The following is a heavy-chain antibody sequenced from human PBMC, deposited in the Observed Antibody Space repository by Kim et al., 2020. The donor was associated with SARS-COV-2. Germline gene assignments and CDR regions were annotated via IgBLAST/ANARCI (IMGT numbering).Heavy chain of an antibody. D-gene: IGHD1-7*01. J-gene: IGHJ4*02. CDR3: ARGVDNWNYPVY. V-gene: IGHV1-69*04. Sequence: NSAQKFQGRVTITADKSTSTAYMELSSLRSEDTAVYYCARGVDNWNYPVYWGQGTLVTVSS.